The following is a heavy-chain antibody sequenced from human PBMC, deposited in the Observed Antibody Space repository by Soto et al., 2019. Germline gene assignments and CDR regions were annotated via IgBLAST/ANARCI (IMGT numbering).Heavy chain of an antibody. V-gene: IGHV6-1*01. CDR1: GDSVSSNSAA. CDR2: TYYRSKWYN. Sequence: PPQTLSLTCAISGDSVSSNSAAWNWIRHSPSRGLEWLGRTYYRSKWYNDYAVSMRSRITINPDTTKNQFSLQLNSATPEDTAVYYCATWRFDYWGQGTLVPAPQ. CDR3: ATWRFDY. J-gene: IGHJ4*02.